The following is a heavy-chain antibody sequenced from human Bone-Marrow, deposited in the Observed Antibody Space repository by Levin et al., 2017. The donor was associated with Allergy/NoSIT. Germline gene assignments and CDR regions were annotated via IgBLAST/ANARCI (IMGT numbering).Heavy chain of an antibody. V-gene: IGHV3-66*01. CDR3: SRVGYKDAFDI. D-gene: IGHD2-2*02. CDR1: GLTVSSNG. CDR2: MYSADNT. J-gene: IGHJ3*02. Sequence: PAGGSLRLSCAASGLTVSSNGMTWVRQAPGKGLESVALMYSADNTYYADSVKGRFTISRDNSRNTLYLQMNSLRAEDTAVYYCSRVGYKDAFDIWGQGTMVTVSS.